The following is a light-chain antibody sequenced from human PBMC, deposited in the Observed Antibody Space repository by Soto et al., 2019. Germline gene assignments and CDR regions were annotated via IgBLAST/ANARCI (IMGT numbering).Light chain of an antibody. J-gene: IGKJ5*01. CDR3: QQYGSSPLVT. Sequence: EIVLTQSPGTLSLSPGERATLSCRASQSVSSSYLAWYQQKPGQPPRLLIYAASSRATGIPDRFSGSGSGTDFTLPISRLEPEDFAVYYCQQYGSSPLVTFGQGTRLEIK. CDR2: AAS. CDR1: QSVSSSY. V-gene: IGKV3-20*01.